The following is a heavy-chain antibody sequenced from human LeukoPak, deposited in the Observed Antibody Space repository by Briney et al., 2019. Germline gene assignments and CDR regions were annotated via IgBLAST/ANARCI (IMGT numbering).Heavy chain of an antibody. CDR3: ARAVIRSGYYFDP. V-gene: IGHV4-30-4*08. J-gene: IGHJ5*02. Sequence: SETLSLTCTVSGGSISSGDYYWSWIRQPPGKGLEWIGYIYYSGSTYYNPSLKSGVTISVDTSKNQFSLKLSSVTAADTAVYYCARAVIRSGYYFDPWGQGTLVTVSS. CDR2: IYYSGST. D-gene: IGHD3-22*01. CDR1: GGSISSGDYY.